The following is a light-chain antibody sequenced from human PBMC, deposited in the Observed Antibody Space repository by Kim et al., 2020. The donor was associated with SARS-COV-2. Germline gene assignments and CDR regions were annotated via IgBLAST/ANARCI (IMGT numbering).Light chain of an antibody. CDR2: AAS. CDR3: LQHTSYPLS. V-gene: IGKV1-17*03. CDR1: EGISNY. J-gene: IGKJ4*01. Sequence: SVCVGDRVTITCRASEGISNYLAWFKQKPGKVHKRLIYAASSLQSGVPSRFSGSVSGTEFTLTISSRQPEDFATYYCLQHTSYPLSFGGGTNVEI.